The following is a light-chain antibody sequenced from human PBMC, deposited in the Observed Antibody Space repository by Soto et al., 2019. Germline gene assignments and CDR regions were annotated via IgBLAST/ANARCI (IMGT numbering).Light chain of an antibody. J-gene: IGLJ2*01. Sequence: QSALTQPASVSGSPGQSITISCTGTSSDVGSYNYVSWYQQHPGKAPKLMIYDVSNRPSGVSNRFSGSKSGNTASLTISELQAEDEADYYCSSFTSSSTLLVFGGGTKLTVL. V-gene: IGLV2-14*03. CDR2: DVS. CDR3: SSFTSSSTLLV. CDR1: SSDVGSYNY.